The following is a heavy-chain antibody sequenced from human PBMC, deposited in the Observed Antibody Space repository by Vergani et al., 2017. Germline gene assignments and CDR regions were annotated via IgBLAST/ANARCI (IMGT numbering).Heavy chain of an antibody. V-gene: IGHV4-59*01. CDR3: AGYCSSTSCYSGPDAFDI. Sequence: QVQLQESGPGLVKPSETLSLTCTVSGGSISNYYWSWIRQPPGKGLEWIGYIYYSGSTNYNPSLRSRVTISVDTSKNQFSLKLSSVTAAVTAVYYCAGYCSSTSCYSGPDAFDIWGQGTMVTVSS. CDR1: GGSISNYY. J-gene: IGHJ3*02. D-gene: IGHD2-2*01. CDR2: IYYSGST.